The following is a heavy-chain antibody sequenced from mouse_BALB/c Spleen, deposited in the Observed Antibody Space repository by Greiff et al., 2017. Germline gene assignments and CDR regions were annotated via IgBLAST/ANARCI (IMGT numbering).Heavy chain of an antibody. J-gene: IGHJ2*01. V-gene: IGHV5-6-5*01. Sequence: EVHLVESGGGLVKPGGSLKLSCAASGFTFSSYAMSWVRQTPEKRLEWVASISSGGSTYYPDSVKGRFTISRDNARYILYLQMSSLRSEDTAMYYCARGGGARATWYFDYWGQGTTLTVSS. CDR1: GFTFSSYA. D-gene: IGHD3-1*01. CDR2: ISSGGST. CDR3: ARGGGARATWYFDY.